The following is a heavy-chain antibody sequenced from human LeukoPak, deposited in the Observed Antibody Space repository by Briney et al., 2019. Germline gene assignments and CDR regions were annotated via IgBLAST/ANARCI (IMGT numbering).Heavy chain of an antibody. Sequence: GGSLRLSCAASGFTFSSYGMHWVRQAPGKGLEWVAVISYDGSNKYHADSVKGRFTIPRDNSKNTLYLQMNSLRAEDTAVYYCAKGLGYCSGGSCYSVGYYYGMDVWGKGTTVTVSS. CDR1: GFTFSSYG. V-gene: IGHV3-30*18. CDR2: ISYDGSNK. CDR3: AKGLGYCSGGSCYSVGYYYGMDV. D-gene: IGHD2-15*01. J-gene: IGHJ6*04.